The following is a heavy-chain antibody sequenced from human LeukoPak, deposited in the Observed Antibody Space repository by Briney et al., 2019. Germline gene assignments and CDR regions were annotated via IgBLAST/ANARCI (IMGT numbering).Heavy chain of an antibody. Sequence: ASVKVSCKASGYTFTSYAMHWVRQAPGQRLEWMGWINAGNGNTKYSQKFQGRVTITRDTSASTAYMELSSLRSEDTAVYHCARDLFVDPGDCSSTSCYVVGLDYWGQGTLVTVSS. CDR2: INAGNGNT. CDR1: GYTFTSYA. D-gene: IGHD2-2*03. J-gene: IGHJ4*02. V-gene: IGHV1-3*01. CDR3: ARDLFVDPGDCSSTSCYVVGLDY.